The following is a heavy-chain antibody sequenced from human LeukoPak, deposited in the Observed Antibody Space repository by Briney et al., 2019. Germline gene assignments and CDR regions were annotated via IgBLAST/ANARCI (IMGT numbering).Heavy chain of an antibody. CDR2: IIPIFGTA. J-gene: IGHJ5*02. D-gene: IGHD2-2*01. CDR1: GGTFSSYA. V-gene: IGHV1-69*13. CDR3: ARAVVPAAIMENWFDP. Sequence: GASVTVSCKASGGTFSSYAISWVRQAPGQGLEWMGGIIPIFGTANYAQKFQGRVTITADESTSTAYMELSSLRSEDTAVYYCARAVVPAAIMENWFDPWGQGTLVTVSS.